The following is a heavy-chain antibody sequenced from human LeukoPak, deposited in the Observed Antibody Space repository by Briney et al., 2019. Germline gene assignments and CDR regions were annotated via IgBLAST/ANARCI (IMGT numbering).Heavy chain of an antibody. Sequence: PSETLSLTCTVSGGSISSGDYYWSWIRRPPRKGLEWIAYMYYSGSTYYNPSLKSRVTMSADTSKNQLSLKLSSVTAADTAVYYCARPYYYDSRIDPWGQGILVTVSS. CDR2: MYYSGST. CDR1: GGSISSGDYY. CDR3: ARPYYYDSRIDP. D-gene: IGHD3-22*01. V-gene: IGHV4-30-4*01. J-gene: IGHJ5*02.